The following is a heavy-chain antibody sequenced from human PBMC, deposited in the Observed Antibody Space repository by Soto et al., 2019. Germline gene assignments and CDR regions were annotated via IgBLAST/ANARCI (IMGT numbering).Heavy chain of an antibody. J-gene: IGHJ4*02. CDR2: LYYSGST. V-gene: IGHV4-59*08. CDR3: ARSQWLDGDYFDY. Sequence: SETLSLTCTVSGGSISSYYWSWIRQPPGKGPEWIGYLYYSGSTNYNPSLKSRLTISVDTSKNQFSLKLTSVTAADTAVYYCARSQWLDGDYFDYWGQGNLVTVSS. CDR1: GGSISSYY. D-gene: IGHD4-17*01.